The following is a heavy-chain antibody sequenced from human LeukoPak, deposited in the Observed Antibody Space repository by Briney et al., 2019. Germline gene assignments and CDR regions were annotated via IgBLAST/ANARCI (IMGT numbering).Heavy chain of an antibody. J-gene: IGHJ4*02. D-gene: IGHD3-22*01. CDR1: GYSSSSFW. V-gene: IGHV5-51*01. Sequence: GESLKISCKGSGYSSSSFWLGWVRQMPGKGLEWMGLIDPADSDSRYSPSFQGQVIFSVDKSTKTAYLQWSSLKASDTAMYYCARLIGAFSESSGYSDYWGQGTLVTVSS. CDR2: IDPADSDS. CDR3: ARLIGAFSESSGYSDY.